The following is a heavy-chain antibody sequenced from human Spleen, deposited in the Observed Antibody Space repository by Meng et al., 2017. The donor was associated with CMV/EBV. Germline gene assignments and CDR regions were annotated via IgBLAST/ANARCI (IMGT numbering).Heavy chain of an antibody. Sequence: GESLKISCAASGFTVSLHYMSWVRQAPGKGLEWVSVIYSGGSTYYADSVKGRFTISRDNSKNTLYLQMNSLRAEDTAVYYCATQGPSYSSSSPYYYNGMDVWGQGTTVTVSS. J-gene: IGHJ6*02. CDR2: IYSGGST. V-gene: IGHV3-53*01. CDR3: ATQGPSYSSSSPYYYNGMDV. D-gene: IGHD6-6*01. CDR1: GFTVSLHY.